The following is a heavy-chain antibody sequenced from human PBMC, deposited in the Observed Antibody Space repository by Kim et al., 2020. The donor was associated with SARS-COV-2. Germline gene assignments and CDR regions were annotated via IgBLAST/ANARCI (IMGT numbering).Heavy chain of an antibody. Sequence: SETLSLPCTVSGGSVSSGSYYWSWIRQPPGKGLEWIGYIYYSGSTNYNPSLKSRVTISVDTSKNQFSLKLSSVTAADTAVYYCGGVAATGSFYGMDVWGHVTTVTLSS. V-gene: IGHV4-61*01. CDR2: IYYSGST. CDR3: GGVAATGSFYGMDV. D-gene: IGHD6-13*01. J-gene: IGHJ6*02. CDR1: GGSVSSGSYY.